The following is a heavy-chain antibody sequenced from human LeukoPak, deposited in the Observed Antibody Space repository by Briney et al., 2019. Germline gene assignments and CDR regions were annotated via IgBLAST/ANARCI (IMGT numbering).Heavy chain of an antibody. Sequence: GGSLRLSCAASGFTFSDYYMSWIRQAPGKGLEWVSYISSSGSTIYYADSVKGRYTISRDNAKNSLYLQMNSLRAEDTAVYCCARELALVRGVISGWGQGTLVTVSS. CDR2: ISSSGSTI. CDR3: ARELALVRGVISG. D-gene: IGHD3-10*01. J-gene: IGHJ4*02. V-gene: IGHV3-11*04. CDR1: GFTFSDYY.